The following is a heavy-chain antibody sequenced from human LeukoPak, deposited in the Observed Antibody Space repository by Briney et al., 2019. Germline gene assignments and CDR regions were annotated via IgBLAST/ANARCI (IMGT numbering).Heavy chain of an antibody. V-gene: IGHV3-23*01. J-gene: IGHJ4*02. CDR1: GFTFSNFW. CDR3: AKERLLPHFDY. D-gene: IGHD2-15*01. CDR2: TSGSGGST. Sequence: GGSLRLSCAASGFTFSNFWMTWVRQAPGKGLELVSLTSGSGGSTSYADSVKGRFTISRDNSKNTLYLQMNSLRAEDTAVYYCAKERLLPHFDYWGQGTLVTVSS.